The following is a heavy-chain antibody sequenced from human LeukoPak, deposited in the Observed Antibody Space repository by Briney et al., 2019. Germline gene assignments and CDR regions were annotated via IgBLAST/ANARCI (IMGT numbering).Heavy chain of an antibody. CDR1: GYTFTSYG. Sequence: ASVKASCKASGYTFTSYGISWVRQAPGQGLEWMGWISAYNGNTNYAQKLQGRVTMTTDTSTSTAYMELRSLRSDDTAVYYCARGQGPYYYGSGSSTFDYWGQGTLVTVSS. D-gene: IGHD3-10*01. V-gene: IGHV1-18*04. CDR2: ISAYNGNT. J-gene: IGHJ4*02. CDR3: ARGQGPYYYGSGSSTFDY.